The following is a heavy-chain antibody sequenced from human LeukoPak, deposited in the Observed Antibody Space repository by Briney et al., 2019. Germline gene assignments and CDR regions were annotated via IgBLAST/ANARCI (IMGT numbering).Heavy chain of an antibody. Sequence: ASVKVPCKASGYTFTSYGISWVRQAPGQGLEWMGWISAYNGNTNYAQKLQGRVTMTTDTSTSTAYMELRSLRSDDTAVYYCARDLYYDFWSGYYTPYSNVQHFDYWGQGTLVTVSS. CDR3: ARDLYYDFWSGYYTPYSNVQHFDY. CDR2: ISAYNGNT. CDR1: GYTFTSYG. J-gene: IGHJ4*02. V-gene: IGHV1-18*01. D-gene: IGHD3-3*01.